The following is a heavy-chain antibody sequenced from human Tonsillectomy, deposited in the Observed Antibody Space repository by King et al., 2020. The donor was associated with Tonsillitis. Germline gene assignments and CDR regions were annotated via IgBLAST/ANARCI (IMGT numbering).Heavy chain of an antibody. J-gene: IGHJ3*02. CDR1: EFIFSTYT. Sequence: VQLVESGGGLVKPGGSLRLSCAASEFIFSTYTMNWVRQAPGKGLEWVSSIGSSGVYIYYADSVKGRFTITRDNAENPLYLQMNSLRAEDTAVYYCARVKKYYYDSSGYPLDTFDIWGQGTMVTVSS. CDR3: ARVKKYYYDSSGYPLDTFDI. D-gene: IGHD3-22*01. V-gene: IGHV3-21*01. CDR2: IGSSGVYI.